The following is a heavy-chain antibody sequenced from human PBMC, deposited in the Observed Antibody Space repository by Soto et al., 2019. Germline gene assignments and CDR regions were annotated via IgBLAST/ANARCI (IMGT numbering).Heavy chain of an antibody. CDR3: AKTEVFAGWLPYYFDY. J-gene: IGHJ4*02. Sequence: EVQLLESGGGLVQPGGSLRLSCAASGFTFSSYAMSWVRQAPGKGLEWVSAISGSGGSTYYADSVKGRFTISSDNSKNTLYLQMNSLRAEDTAVYYCAKTEVFAGWLPYYFDYWGQGTLVTVSS. CDR2: ISGSGGST. CDR1: GFTFSSYA. V-gene: IGHV3-23*01. D-gene: IGHD3-22*01.